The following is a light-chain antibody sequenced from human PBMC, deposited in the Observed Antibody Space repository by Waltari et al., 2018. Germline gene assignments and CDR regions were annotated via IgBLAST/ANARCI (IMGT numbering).Light chain of an antibody. J-gene: IGKJ2*01. V-gene: IGKV3-15*01. CDR3: QQYNEWPMYT. Sequence: EIVMTQSPATLSVSPGERATLSCGASQNVNSNLAWYQQKPGQAPRLLIYTASTRATGISARFSGSGSGTEFSLTISSMQSEDFAVYYCQQYNEWPMYTFGQGTKLEIK. CDR2: TAS. CDR1: QNVNSN.